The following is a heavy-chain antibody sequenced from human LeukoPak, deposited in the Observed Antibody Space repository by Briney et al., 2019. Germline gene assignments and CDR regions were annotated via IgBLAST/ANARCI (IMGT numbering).Heavy chain of an antibody. V-gene: IGHV3-23*01. J-gene: IGHJ4*02. CDR1: GFTFSSYA. Sequence: GGSLRLSCAASGFTFSSYAMSWVRQAPGKGLEWVSAISGSGGSTYYADSVKGRFTISRDNSKNTLYLQMNSLRAEDTAVYYCAKVGTLSKSYGYSELLSDWGQGTLVTVSS. CDR2: ISGSGGST. D-gene: IGHD5-18*01. CDR3: AKVGTLSKSYGYSELLSD.